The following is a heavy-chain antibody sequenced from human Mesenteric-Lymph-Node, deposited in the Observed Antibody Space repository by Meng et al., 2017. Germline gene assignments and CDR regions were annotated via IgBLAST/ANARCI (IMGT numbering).Heavy chain of an antibody. J-gene: IGHJ4*02. CDR3: ARLAVGLPGRRLSETANY. D-gene: IGHD2-21*02. CDR1: GFTFSTYA. V-gene: IGHV3-30*04. Sequence: GGSLRLSCAASGFTFSTYAMHWVRQAPGKGLDWVAAISYDGSKKHYADSVKGRFTLSRDNSKNKLSLQMNSLRAEDTAVYYCARLAVGLPGRRLSETANYWGQGTLVTVSS. CDR2: ISYDGSKK.